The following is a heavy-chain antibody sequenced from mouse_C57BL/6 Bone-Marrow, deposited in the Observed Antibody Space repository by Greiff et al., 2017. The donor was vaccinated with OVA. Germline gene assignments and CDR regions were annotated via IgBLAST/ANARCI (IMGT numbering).Heavy chain of an antibody. CDR2: IYPGDGDT. J-gene: IGHJ4*01. Sequence: QVQLQQSGPELVKPGASVKISCKASGYAFSSSWMNWVKQRPGKGLEWIGRIYPGDGDTNYNGKFKGKATLTADKSSSTAYMQLSSLTSEDSAVYCCAEVGGNYTCYAMDYWSQGTSVTVSS. V-gene: IGHV1-82*01. D-gene: IGHD2-1*01. CDR1: GYAFSSSW. CDR3: AEVGGNYTCYAMDY.